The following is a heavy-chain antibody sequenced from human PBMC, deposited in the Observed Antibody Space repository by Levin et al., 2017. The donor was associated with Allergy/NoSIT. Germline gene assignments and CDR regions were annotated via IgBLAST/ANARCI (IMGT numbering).Heavy chain of an antibody. CDR3: ARGSDWYYFDY. CDR1: GFTVSSNY. Sequence: GGSLRLSCAASGFTVSSNYMSWVRQAPGKGLEWVSILYKSGSTYYADSVKGRFTISRDNSKNTLYLQMNSLRAEDTAVFYCARGSDWYYFDYWGQGTLVTVSS. V-gene: IGHV3-53*01. CDR2: LYKSGST. D-gene: IGHD3-9*01. J-gene: IGHJ4*02.